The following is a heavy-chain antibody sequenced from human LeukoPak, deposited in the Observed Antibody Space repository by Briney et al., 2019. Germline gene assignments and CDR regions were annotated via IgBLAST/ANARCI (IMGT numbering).Heavy chain of an antibody. V-gene: IGHV1-8*01. J-gene: IGHJ6*03. D-gene: IGHD2-8*01. CDR3: ARLVVMEDYYYYMDV. CDR1: GYTFTSYD. Sequence: ASVKVSCKASGYTFTSYDINWVRQATGQGLEWMGWMNPNSGNTGYAQKFQGRDTKTRNTSISTAYMELSSLRSEDTAVYYCARLVVMEDYYYYMDVWGKGTTVTVSS. CDR2: MNPNSGNT.